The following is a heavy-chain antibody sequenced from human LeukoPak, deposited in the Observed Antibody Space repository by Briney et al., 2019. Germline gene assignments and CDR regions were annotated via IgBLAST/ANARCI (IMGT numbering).Heavy chain of an antibody. CDR2: ISGDATYT. V-gene: IGHV3-74*01. CDR1: GFTFSRYW. Sequence: GGSLRLSCAASGFTFSRYWIHWVRQVPGKGLVWVSRISGDATYTNYADSVRGRFSISRDNAKNTVYLQMNSLRAEDTAVYYCARPVVVTASDYWGQGTLVTVSS. J-gene: IGHJ4*02. D-gene: IGHD2-21*02. CDR3: ARPVVVTASDY.